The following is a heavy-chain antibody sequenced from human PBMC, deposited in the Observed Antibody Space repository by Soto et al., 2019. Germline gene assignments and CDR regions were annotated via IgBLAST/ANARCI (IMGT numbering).Heavy chain of an antibody. CDR3: ARGIGYCSSINCYSSRRLRFDS. CDR1: GDSISSGAW. D-gene: IGHD2-2*01. Sequence: TSETLSLTCAVSGDSISSGAWWSWVRQSPGKGLEWIGEVNHSGTTYYNPSLKTRVTISVHTPKNQFSLKMSSVTAADTAVYYCARGIGYCSSINCYSSRRLRFDSWGQGTLVTVSS. CDR2: VNHSGTT. V-gene: IGHV4-4*02. J-gene: IGHJ4*02.